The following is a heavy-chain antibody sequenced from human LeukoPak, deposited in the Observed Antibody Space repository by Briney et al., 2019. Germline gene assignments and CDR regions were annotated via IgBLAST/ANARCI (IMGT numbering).Heavy chain of an antibody. CDR2: ISSTSSST. J-gene: IGHJ4*02. CDR1: GFTFSSYS. D-gene: IGHD3-16*01. CDR3: ARDPPSRGTRYFDY. Sequence: GGSLRLSCAASGFTFSSYSMNWVRQAPGTGLEWVSSISSTSSSTTYADSVKGRFTISRDNANNSMYLQMDSLRAEDTAVYYCARDPPSRGTRYFDYWGQGTLVTVSS. V-gene: IGHV3-21*01.